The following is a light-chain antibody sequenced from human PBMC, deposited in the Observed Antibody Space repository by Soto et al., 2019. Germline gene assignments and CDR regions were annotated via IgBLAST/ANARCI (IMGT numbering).Light chain of an antibody. CDR2: WAS. CDR3: QQYYSTPPT. CDR1: QSVFYSSNNKNF. J-gene: IGKJ4*01. Sequence: DIVMTQSPDSLAVSLGERTTINCRSSQSVFYSSNNKNFLAWYQQKPGQPPKFLLYWASTRESGVPDRFSGSGFGTDFTLTISSLQAEDVAVYYCQQYYSTPPTFGGGTKVEI. V-gene: IGKV4-1*01.